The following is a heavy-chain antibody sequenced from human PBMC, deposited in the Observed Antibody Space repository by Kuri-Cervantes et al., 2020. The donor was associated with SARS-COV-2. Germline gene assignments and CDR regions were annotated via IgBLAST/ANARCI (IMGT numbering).Heavy chain of an antibody. J-gene: IGHJ6*03. Sequence: GGSLRLSCAASGFTFSSYAMSWVRQAPGKGLEWVSAISGSGGSTYYADSVKGRFTISRDNSKNTLYLQMNSLRAEDTAVYYCARVRNDYYYYYMDVWGKGTTVTVSS. CDR1: GFTFSSYA. CDR3: ARVRNDYYYYYMDV. CDR2: ISGSGGST. V-gene: IGHV3-23*01.